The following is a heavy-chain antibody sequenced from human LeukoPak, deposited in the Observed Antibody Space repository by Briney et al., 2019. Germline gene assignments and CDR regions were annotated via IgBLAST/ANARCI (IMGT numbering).Heavy chain of an antibody. V-gene: IGHV3-48*03. CDR2: ISSSGRTI. D-gene: IGHD4-23*01. Sequence: PGGSLTLSCAASGFTFSSYEMNWVRQAPGKGLEWGSYISSSGRTIYYADSVKGRFTISRDNAKNSLYLQMNNLRAEDTAIYYCARDLDGGNSFDYWGQGTLVTVSS. CDR1: GFTFSSYE. J-gene: IGHJ4*02. CDR3: ARDLDGGNSFDY.